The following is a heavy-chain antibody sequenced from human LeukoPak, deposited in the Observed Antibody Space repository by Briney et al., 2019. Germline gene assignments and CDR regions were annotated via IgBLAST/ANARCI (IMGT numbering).Heavy chain of an antibody. V-gene: IGHV4-61*09. CDR2: VYTTGNT. J-gene: IGHJ4*02. CDR3: ARGSGWYRY. CDR1: GGSMTSGSYY. D-gene: IGHD6-19*01. Sequence: SETLSLTCTVSGGSMTSGSYYWNWIRQSAGKGLEWLGHVYTTGNTSYNPSLRSRVTISVDTSKNQFSLKLSSVTAADTAVYYCARGSGWYRYWGQGTLVTVSS.